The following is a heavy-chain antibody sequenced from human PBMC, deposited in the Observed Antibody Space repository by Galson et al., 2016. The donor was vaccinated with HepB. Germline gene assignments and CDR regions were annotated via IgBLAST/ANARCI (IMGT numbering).Heavy chain of an antibody. J-gene: IGHJ3*02. CDR2: IYWNDDK. CDR1: GFSLRASGVG. D-gene: IGHD3-3*01. CDR3: AHRNYALWSAFYPDTVRNPLGRGALHM. Sequence: PALVTPTQTLTLTCTFSGFSLRASGVGVGWIRQPPGKALEWLALIYWNDDKRYSPSLKSRLTITKDTSKNQVVLTMTNMDPVDTDIYYCAHRNYALWSAFYPDTVRNPLGRGALHMWGQGTVVTVSS. V-gene: IGHV2-5*01.